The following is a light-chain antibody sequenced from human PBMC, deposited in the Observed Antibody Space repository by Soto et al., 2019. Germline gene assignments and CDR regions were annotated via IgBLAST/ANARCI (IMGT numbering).Light chain of an antibody. Sequence: EIQESQTKSSLSASIGDRVTITCRASQSISTYLSWYLVKPGEAPKLLIYGASTLRTGVPSRFSGSGSGTDFTLTISSLQPEDFAPYYCQQSFNIPVTFAQGTLLEIK. V-gene: IGKV1-39*01. CDR2: GAS. J-gene: IGKJ5*01. CDR3: QQSFNIPVT. CDR1: QSISTY.